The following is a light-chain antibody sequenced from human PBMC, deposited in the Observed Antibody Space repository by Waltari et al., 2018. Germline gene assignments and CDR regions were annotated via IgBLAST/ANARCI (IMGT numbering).Light chain of an antibody. J-gene: IGLJ2*01. CDR2: RNK. CDR3: AAWDDSLNCVL. CDR1: NSNIGSNN. Sequence: QSVLTQPPSASETPGQRVTISCSGSNSNIGSNNVNWYQQFPGTAPKLLIYRNKRRPSGVPDRFSASKSGTSASLAISGLQSEDEADYYCAAWDDSLNCVLFGGGTKLTVL. V-gene: IGLV1-44*01.